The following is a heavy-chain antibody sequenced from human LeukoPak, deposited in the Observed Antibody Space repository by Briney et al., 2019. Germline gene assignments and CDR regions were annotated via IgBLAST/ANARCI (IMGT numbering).Heavy chain of an antibody. CDR3: ARQDDSSGYYYGYFQH. J-gene: IGHJ1*01. V-gene: IGHV1-69*04. CDR1: GGTFSSYA. Sequence: ASVRVSCKASGGTFSSYAISWVRQAPGQGLEWMGRIIPILGIANYAQKFQGRVTITADKSTSTAYMELSSLRSEDTAVYYCARQDDSSGYYYGYFQHWGQGTLVTVSS. CDR2: IIPILGIA. D-gene: IGHD3-22*01.